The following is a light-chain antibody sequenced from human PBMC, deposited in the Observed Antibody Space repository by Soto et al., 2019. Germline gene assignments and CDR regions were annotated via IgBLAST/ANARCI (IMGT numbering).Light chain of an antibody. Sequence: DIQMTQSPSTLSASVRDRVTITCRASQSIRTWLAWYQQKPGKAPKLLIYDASSLESGVPSRFSGSGSVTEFTLTISSLQPDDFATYYCQEYDSYSPYTFGQGTKLEIK. CDR3: QEYDSYSPYT. J-gene: IGKJ2*01. CDR1: QSIRTW. V-gene: IGKV1-5*01. CDR2: DAS.